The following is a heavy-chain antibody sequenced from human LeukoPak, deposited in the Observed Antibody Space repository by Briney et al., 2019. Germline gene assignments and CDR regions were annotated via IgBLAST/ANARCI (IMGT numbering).Heavy chain of an antibody. CDR1: GFTFSSYG. D-gene: IGHD2-8*02. Sequence: PGGSLRLSCAASGFTFSSYGMHWVRQAPGKGLEWGAVIWYDGSNKYYADSVKGRFTISRDNSKNTLYLQMNSLRAEDTAVYYCAKRYCTGGNCCPDYWGQGTLVTVSS. V-gene: IGHV3-33*06. CDR2: IWYDGSNK. CDR3: AKRYCTGGNCCPDY. J-gene: IGHJ4*02.